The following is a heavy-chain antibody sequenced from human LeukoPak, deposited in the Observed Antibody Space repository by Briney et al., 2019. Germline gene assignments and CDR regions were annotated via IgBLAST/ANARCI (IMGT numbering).Heavy chain of an antibody. Sequence: GGSLRLSCAASGFTFSSYAMSWVRQAPGKGLEWVSAISGSGGSTYYADSVKGRFTISRDNSKNTLYLQMNGLRAEDTAVYYCAGEQWPLGSGYWGQGTLVTVSS. CDR3: AGEQWPLGSGY. V-gene: IGHV3-23*01. CDR2: ISGSGGST. CDR1: GFTFSSYA. D-gene: IGHD6-19*01. J-gene: IGHJ4*02.